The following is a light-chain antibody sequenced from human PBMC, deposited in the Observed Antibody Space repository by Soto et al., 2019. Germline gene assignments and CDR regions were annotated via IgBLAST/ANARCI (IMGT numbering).Light chain of an antibody. CDR3: CVLTTSHTYI. CDR1: SSDIGHYDY. CDR2: HVT. Sequence: QSALTQPASVSGSPGQSITISCTGTSSDIGHYDYVSWYQQHPGKAPKLMIYHVTYRPSGVSNRYSGSKSGNSATLTISGLQDDDEADYYCCVLTTSHTYIFGSGTELTVL. J-gene: IGLJ1*01. V-gene: IGLV2-14*03.